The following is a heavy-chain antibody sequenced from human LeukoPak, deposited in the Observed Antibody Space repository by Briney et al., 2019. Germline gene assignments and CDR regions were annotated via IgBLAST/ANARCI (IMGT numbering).Heavy chain of an antibody. J-gene: IGHJ6*03. CDR3: AMGHYYYYMDV. Sequence: PSETLSLTCAVYGGSFSGYYWSWIRQPPGKGLEWIGEINHSGSTNYNPSLKSRVTISVDTSKNQFSLKLSSVTAADTAVYYCAMGHYYYYMDVWGKGTTVTVSS. V-gene: IGHV4-34*01. CDR1: GGSFSGYY. CDR2: INHSGST.